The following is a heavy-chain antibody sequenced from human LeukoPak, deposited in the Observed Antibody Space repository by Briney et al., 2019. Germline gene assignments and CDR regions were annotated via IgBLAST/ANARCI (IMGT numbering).Heavy chain of an antibody. J-gene: IGHJ4*02. CDR3: ARGLGSYDSSELTWPMISF. Sequence: ASVKVSCKASGYTFTNYEINWVRQATGHGLEWMGWMNPNSGHTAYAQKFQGRITMTRSTSITTAYMELSGLRSEDTAVYYCARGLGSYDSSELTWPMISFWGQGTQVTVSS. CDR2: MNPNSGHT. CDR1: GYTFTNYE. V-gene: IGHV1-8*01. D-gene: IGHD3-22*01.